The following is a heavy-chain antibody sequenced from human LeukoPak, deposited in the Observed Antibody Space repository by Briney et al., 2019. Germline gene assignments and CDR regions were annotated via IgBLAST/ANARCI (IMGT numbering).Heavy chain of an antibody. J-gene: IGHJ4*02. Sequence: GGSLRLSCAASGFTFSSDAMHWVRQAPGKGLEYVSAISSNGGSTYYANSVKGRFTISRDNSKSTLFLQMGSLRVEDMAVYYCARDGDWNDGRVYWGQGTLVTVSS. V-gene: IGHV3-64*01. D-gene: IGHD1-1*01. CDR3: ARDGDWNDGRVY. CDR2: ISSNGGST. CDR1: GFTFSSDA.